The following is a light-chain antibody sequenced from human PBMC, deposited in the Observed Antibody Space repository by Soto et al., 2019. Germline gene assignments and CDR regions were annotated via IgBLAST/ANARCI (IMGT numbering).Light chain of an antibody. CDR2: AAS. CDR1: QSIXSW. CDR3: HQYGSTTET. J-gene: IGKJ1*01. Sequence: IRVTQSAVSLSESVGERVTITCRASQSIXSWFACYQQKPGKAPKILTYAASSLEGGVPSRLSGSGSGTDFTLTISRLEPEDLECYYCHQYGSTTETFGQGTKVDIK. V-gene: IGKV1-5*01.